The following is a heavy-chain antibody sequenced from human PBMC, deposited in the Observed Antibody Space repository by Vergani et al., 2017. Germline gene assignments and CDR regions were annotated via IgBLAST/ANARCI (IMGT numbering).Heavy chain of an antibody. CDR3: ARLYYDFCSGNVPYYYGMDV. V-gene: IGHV5-51*03. Sequence: EVQLVQSGAEVKKPGESLKISCKGSGYSFTSYWIGWVRQMPGKGLEWMGIIYPGDSDTSYSPSFQGQVTISADKSISTAYLQWSSLKASDTAMYYCARLYYDFCSGNVPYYYGMDVWGQGTTVTVSS. CDR2: IYPGDSDT. D-gene: IGHD3-3*01. CDR1: GYSFTSYW. J-gene: IGHJ6*02.